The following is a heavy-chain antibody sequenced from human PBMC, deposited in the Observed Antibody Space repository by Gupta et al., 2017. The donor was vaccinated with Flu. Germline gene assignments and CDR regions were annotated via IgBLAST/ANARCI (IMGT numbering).Heavy chain of an antibody. CDR3: ARGYRLRRGLLPSPDY. D-gene: IGHD5-12*01. J-gene: IGHJ4*02. V-gene: IGHV1-8*01. Sequence: QVQLVQSGAEVKKPGASVKVSCKASGYTFTSYDINWVRQATGQGLEWMGWMNPNSGNTGYAQKFQGRVTMTRNTSISTAYMELSSLRSEDTAVYYCARGYRLRRGLLPSPDYWGQGTLVTVSS. CDR2: MNPNSGNT. CDR1: GYTFTSYD.